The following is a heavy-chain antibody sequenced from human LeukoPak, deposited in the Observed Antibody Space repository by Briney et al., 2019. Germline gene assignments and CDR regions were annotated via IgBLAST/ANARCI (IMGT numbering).Heavy chain of an antibody. CDR2: IRSKAYGGTT. J-gene: IGHJ4*02. V-gene: IGHV3-49*04. Sequence: PGGSLRLSCTASGFTFGDYAMSWVRQAPGKGLEWVGFIRSKAYGGTTEYAASVKGRFTISRDDSKSIAYLQMNSLKTEDTAVYYCTRHVDTAMAVDYWGQGTLVTVSS. D-gene: IGHD5-18*01. CDR3: TRHVDTAMAVDY. CDR1: GFTFGDYA.